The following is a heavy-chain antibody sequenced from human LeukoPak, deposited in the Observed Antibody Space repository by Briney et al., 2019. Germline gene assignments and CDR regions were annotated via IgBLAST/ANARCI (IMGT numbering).Heavy chain of an antibody. CDR3: AKDRGEGAISTPFDY. CDR1: GLTFDDYA. CDR2: ISWNSGSI. Sequence: GGSLRLSCAVSGLTFDDYAMHWVRQAPGKGLEWVSGISWNSGSIGYADSVKGRFTISRDNAKNSLYLQMNSLRAEDTALYYCAKDRGEGAISTPFDYWGQGTLVTVSS. V-gene: IGHV3-9*01. D-gene: IGHD1-26*01. J-gene: IGHJ4*02.